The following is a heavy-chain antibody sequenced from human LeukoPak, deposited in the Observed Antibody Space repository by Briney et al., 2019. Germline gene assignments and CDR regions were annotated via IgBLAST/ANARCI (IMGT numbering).Heavy chain of an antibody. CDR3: AYDLVVLAATPV. CDR1: GYTFTGYY. Sequence: ASVKVSCKASGYTFTGYYMHWVRQAPGQGLEWMGRINPNSGGTNYAQKFQGRVTMTRDTSISTAYMELSRLRSDDTAVYYCAYDLVVLAATPVWGQGTLVTVSS. J-gene: IGHJ4*02. CDR2: INPNSGGT. D-gene: IGHD2-15*01. V-gene: IGHV1-2*06.